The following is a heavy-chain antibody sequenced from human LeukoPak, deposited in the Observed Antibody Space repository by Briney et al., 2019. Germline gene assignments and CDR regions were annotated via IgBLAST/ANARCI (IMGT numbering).Heavy chain of an antibody. CDR1: GFTFSSYS. Sequence: EGSLRLSCVASGFTFSSYSMNWVRQAPGKGLEWVSYISSSSSTIYYTDSVKGRFTISGDNAQNSLYLQMNSLRAEDTAVYYCARAYYDFWSAGKYFQHWGQGTLVTVSS. CDR3: ARAYYDFWSAGKYFQH. V-gene: IGHV3-48*04. CDR2: ISSSSSTI. D-gene: IGHD3-3*01. J-gene: IGHJ1*01.